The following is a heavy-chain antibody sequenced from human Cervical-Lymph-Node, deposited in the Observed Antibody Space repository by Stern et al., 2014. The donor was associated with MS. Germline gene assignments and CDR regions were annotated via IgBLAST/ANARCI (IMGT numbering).Heavy chain of an antibody. J-gene: IGHJ5*02. D-gene: IGHD3-22*01. Sequence: QVQLQESGPRLVKPSQTLSLTCTVSGGSISSGGYWSWIRQHPGKGLEWIGYVYYSGSTYYNPSLKSRVAISLDPSKNQFSLNLSSVTAADTAVYYCARGRISGYYYDWFDPWGQGTLVTVSS. V-gene: IGHV4-31*03. CDR2: VYYSGST. CDR3: ARGRISGYYYDWFDP. CDR1: GGSISSGGY.